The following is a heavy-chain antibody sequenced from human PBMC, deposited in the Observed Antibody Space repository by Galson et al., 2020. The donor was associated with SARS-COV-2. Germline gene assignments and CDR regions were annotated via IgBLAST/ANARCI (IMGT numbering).Heavy chain of an antibody. CDR3: ARLSQGPYGMDV. CDR1: GFTVSSNY. CDR2: IYSGGST. V-gene: IGHV3-53*04. J-gene: IGHJ6*02. Sequence: GESLKISCAASGFTVSSNYMSWVRQAPGKGLEWVSVIYSGGSTYYADSVKGRFTISRHNSKNTLYLQMNSLRAKDTAVYYCARLSQGPYGMDVWGQGTTVTVSS.